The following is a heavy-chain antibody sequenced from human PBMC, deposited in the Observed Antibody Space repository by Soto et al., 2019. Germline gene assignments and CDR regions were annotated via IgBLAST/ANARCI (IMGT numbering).Heavy chain of an antibody. Sequence: ASVKVSCKASGYTFTNHGISWVRQAPGQGLEWMGWISAHNGNTNYAQNFQGRVTMTADRSTSTASMDLRSLRSDDTAIYYCARGGQYSYYGFLYVGMDVWGQGTTVTVSS. D-gene: IGHD3-3*01. CDR3: ARGGQYSYYGFLYVGMDV. CDR2: ISAHNGNT. J-gene: IGHJ6*02. V-gene: IGHV1-18*04. CDR1: GYTFTNHG.